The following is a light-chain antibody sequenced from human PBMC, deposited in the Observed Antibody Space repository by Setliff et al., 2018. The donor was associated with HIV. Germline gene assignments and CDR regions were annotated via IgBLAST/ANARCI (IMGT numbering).Light chain of an antibody. CDR1: SSDVGTYNY. CDR2: DVS. V-gene: IGLV2-14*03. Sequence: QSALTQPASVSGSPGQSTTISCTGTSSDVGTYNYVSWYQRHPGKAPKLIIYDVSKRPSGVSNRFSGSKSGNTASLTISGLQAEDEADYYCSSYTSSSTYVFGTGTKVTVL. CDR3: SSYTSSSTYV. J-gene: IGLJ1*01.